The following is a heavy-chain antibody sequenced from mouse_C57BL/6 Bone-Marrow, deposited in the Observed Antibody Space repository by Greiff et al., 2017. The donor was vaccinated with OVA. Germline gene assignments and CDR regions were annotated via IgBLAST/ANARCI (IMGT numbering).Heavy chain of an antibody. CDR2: IDPSDSYT. Sequence: QVQLQQPGAELVMPGASVKLSCKASGYTFTSYWMHWVKQRPGHGLEWIGEIDPSDSYTNYNQKFKGKSTLTVDKSSSTAYMQLSSLTSEDSAVYYCARGEIYDGYYFDYWGQGTTLTVSS. V-gene: IGHV1-69*01. D-gene: IGHD2-3*01. CDR1: GYTFTSYW. CDR3: ARGEIYDGYYFDY. J-gene: IGHJ2*01.